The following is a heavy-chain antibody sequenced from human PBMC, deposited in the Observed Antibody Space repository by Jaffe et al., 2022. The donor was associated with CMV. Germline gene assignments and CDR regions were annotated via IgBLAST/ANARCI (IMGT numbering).Heavy chain of an antibody. Sequence: QVQLQESGPGLVKPSETLSLTCTVSGGSISSYYWSWIRQPPGKGLEWIGYIYYSGSTNYNPSLKSRVTISVDTSKNQFSLKLSSVTAADTAVYYCARGSSGWYWGYWGQGTLVTVSS. V-gene: IGHV4-59*01. CDR3: ARGSSGWYWGY. CDR2: IYYSGST. CDR1: GGSISSYY. J-gene: IGHJ4*02. D-gene: IGHD6-19*01.